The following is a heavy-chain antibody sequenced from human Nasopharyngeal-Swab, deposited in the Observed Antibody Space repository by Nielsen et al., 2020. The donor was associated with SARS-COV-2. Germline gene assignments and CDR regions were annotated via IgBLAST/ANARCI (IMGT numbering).Heavy chain of an antibody. CDR1: GFTFSSYG. V-gene: IGHV3-33*01. J-gene: IGHJ6*02. D-gene: IGHD3-22*01. Sequence: GASLKISCAASGFTFSSYGMHWVRQAPGKGLEWVAVIWYDGSNKYYADSVKGRFTISRDNSKNTLYLQMNSLRAEDTAVYYCARMGTYYYDLLYGMDVWGQGTTVTVSS. CDR3: ARMGTYYYDLLYGMDV. CDR2: IWYDGSNK.